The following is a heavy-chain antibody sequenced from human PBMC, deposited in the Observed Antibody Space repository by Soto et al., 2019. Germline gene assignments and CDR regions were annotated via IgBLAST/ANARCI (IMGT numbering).Heavy chain of an antibody. D-gene: IGHD3-22*01. CDR3: ARRFDNSGYLFFEI. Sequence: SETLSLTCTVSGGSITSGGYYWNWIRQLPGKGLEWIGYIHYSGSTYYNPYLKSRPIMLVDTSKNHFSLRLTSVTAADTAVYYCARRFDNSGYLFFEIWGQGTPVTVSS. CDR1: GGSITSGGYY. V-gene: IGHV4-31*03. J-gene: IGHJ4*03. CDR2: IHYSGST.